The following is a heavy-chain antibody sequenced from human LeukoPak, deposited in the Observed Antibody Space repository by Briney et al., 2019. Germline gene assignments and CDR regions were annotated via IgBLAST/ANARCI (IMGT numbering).Heavy chain of an antibody. CDR2: IYYSGST. J-gene: IGHJ4*02. V-gene: IGHV4-39*01. Sequence: SETLSLTCTVSGGSISSSSYYWGWIRQPPGKGLEWIGSIYYSGSTYYNPSLKSRVTISVDTSKNQFSLKLSSVTAADTAVYYCARRGNMVYWGQGTLVTVSS. CDR1: GGSISSSSYY. CDR3: ARRGNMVY. D-gene: IGHD2/OR15-2a*01.